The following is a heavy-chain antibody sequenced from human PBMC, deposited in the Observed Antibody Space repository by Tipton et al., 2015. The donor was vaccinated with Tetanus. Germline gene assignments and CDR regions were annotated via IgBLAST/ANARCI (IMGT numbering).Heavy chain of an antibody. V-gene: IGHV4-30-2*01. CDR2: IYHSGST. D-gene: IGHD2-2*01. CDR1: GGSISSGGYS. CDR3: ARALCSSTSCPPEALDY. Sequence: TLSLTCAVSGGSISSGGYSWSWIQQPPGKGLEWIGYIYHSGSTYYNPSLKSRVTISVDRSKHQFSLKLSSVTAADTAVYYCARALCSSTSCPPEALDYWGQGTLVTVSS. J-gene: IGHJ4*02.